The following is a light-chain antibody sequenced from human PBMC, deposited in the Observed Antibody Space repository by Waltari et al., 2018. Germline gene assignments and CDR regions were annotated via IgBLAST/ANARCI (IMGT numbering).Light chain of an antibody. CDR2: DVS. V-gene: IGLV2-14*03. J-gene: IGLJ2*01. CDR3: SSYISSSTLEL. Sequence: QSALTQPASVSGSPGQSITISCTGTSSDVGAYNSVPWYQQHPGKAPKLRIFDVSNRPSGVSNRFSGSKSGNTASLTTSGLQAEDEADYYCSSYISSSTLELFGGGTSLTVL. CDR1: SSDVGAYNS.